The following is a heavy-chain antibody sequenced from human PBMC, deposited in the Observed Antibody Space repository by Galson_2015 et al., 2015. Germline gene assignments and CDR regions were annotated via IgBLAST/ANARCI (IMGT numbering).Heavy chain of an antibody. CDR1: GFTFSSYA. D-gene: IGHD3-3*01. J-gene: IGHJ4*02. CDR2: ISGSGGST. V-gene: IGHV3-23*01. CDR3: AKDRRRFLEWLLSGRYFDY. Sequence: SLRLSCAASGFTFSSYAVSWVRQAPGKGLEWVSAISGSGGSTYYADSVKGRFTISRDNSKNTLYLQMNSLRAEDTAVYYCAKDRRRFLEWLLSGRYFDYWGQGTLVTVSS.